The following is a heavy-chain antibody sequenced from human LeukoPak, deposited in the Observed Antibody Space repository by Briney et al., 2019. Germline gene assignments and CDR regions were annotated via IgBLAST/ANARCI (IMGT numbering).Heavy chain of an antibody. D-gene: IGHD2-15*01. J-gene: IGHJ6*03. CDR3: AKNGDRGAYCSGGSCYPYYYYYMDV. Sequence: GGSLGLSCAASGFTFSDYGMSWVRQAPGKGLEWVSSISSTGGTTYYADSVKGRFTISRDNSKNTLFLQVNSLRAEDTAIYYCAKNGDRGAYCSGGSCYPYYYYYMDVWGKGTTVTISS. CDR1: GFTFSDYG. CDR2: ISSTGGTT. V-gene: IGHV3-23*01.